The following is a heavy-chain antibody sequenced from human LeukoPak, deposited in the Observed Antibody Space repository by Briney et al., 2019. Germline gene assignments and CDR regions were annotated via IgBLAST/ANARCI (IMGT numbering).Heavy chain of an antibody. Sequence: PSETLSLTCAVYGGSFSGYYWSWIRQPPGKGLEWIGYIYYSGSTYYNPSLKSRVTISVDTSKNQFSLKLSSVTAADTAVYYCAREAYDFWSGYAPKARFDPWGQGTLVTVSS. CDR3: AREAYDFWSGYAPKARFDP. CDR2: IYYSGST. V-gene: IGHV4-30-4*08. CDR1: GGSFSGYY. D-gene: IGHD3-3*01. J-gene: IGHJ5*02.